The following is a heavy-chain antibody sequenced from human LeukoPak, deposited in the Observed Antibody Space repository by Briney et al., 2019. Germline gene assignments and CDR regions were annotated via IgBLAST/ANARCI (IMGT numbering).Heavy chain of an antibody. Sequence: SETLSLTCTVSGGSISNYYWNWIRQPAGKGLEWIGRISTSRSTKYNPSLKSRVIVSVNTSKNQFSLKLSSVTAADTALYYCARAFRESFFDYWGQGTLVTVSS. J-gene: IGHJ4*02. V-gene: IGHV4-4*07. CDR2: ISTSRST. CDR3: ARAFRESFFDY. CDR1: GGSISNYY.